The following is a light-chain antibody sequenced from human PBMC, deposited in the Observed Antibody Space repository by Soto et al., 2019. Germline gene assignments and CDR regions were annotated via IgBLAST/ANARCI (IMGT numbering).Light chain of an antibody. Sequence: DIQMTQSPSTLSASVGDRVTITCRASQSISSWLAWYQQKPGKAAKLLIYDASSVESGVPSRFSGSESGKVCRQTNLGMEPSEFDARWGQRYPGFGAGTVVVIK. V-gene: IGKV1-5*01. J-gene: IGKJ3*01. CDR2: DAS. CDR1: QSISSW. CDR3: QRYPG.